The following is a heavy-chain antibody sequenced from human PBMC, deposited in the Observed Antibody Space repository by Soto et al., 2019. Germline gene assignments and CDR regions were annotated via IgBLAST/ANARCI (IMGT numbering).Heavy chain of an antibody. CDR3: ARGGTPLDY. CDR1: GYTFTNFG. Sequence: QVQLVQSGAEVKKPGASVKVSCKASGYTFTNFGISWVRQAPGQGLEWMGWISAYNGNTNYAQNFQGRVTMTTDTSQSTAYMALWSLRSDDTVEYYCARGGTPLDYWGQGTLVTVSS. D-gene: IGHD3-16*01. V-gene: IGHV1-18*01. J-gene: IGHJ4*02. CDR2: ISAYNGNT.